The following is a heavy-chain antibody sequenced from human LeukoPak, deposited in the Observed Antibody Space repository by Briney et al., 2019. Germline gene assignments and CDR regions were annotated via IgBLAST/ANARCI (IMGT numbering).Heavy chain of an antibody. CDR3: ARGVYIAAAQYGY. CDR1: GGSITSDY. Sequence: PSETLSLTCTVSGGSITSDYWSWIRQPPGKGPEWLGYIYNTGGTNFDSSLMSRVTIIEDTSKNQFSLKLSSVTAADTAVYYCARGVYIAAAQYGYWGQGTLVTVSS. D-gene: IGHD6-13*01. J-gene: IGHJ4*02. V-gene: IGHV4-59*01. CDR2: IYNTGGT.